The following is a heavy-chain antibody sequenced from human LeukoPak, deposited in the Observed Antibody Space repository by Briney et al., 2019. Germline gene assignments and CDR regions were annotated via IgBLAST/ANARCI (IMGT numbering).Heavy chain of an antibody. V-gene: IGHV3-30*04. CDR2: ISYDGSNK. CDR3: ARDLWVVPENGMDV. Sequence: GGSLRLSCAASGFAFSSYAMHWVRQAPGKGLEWVAVISYDGSNKYYADSVKGRFTISRDNSKNTLYLQMNSLRAEDTAVYYCARDLWVVPENGMDVWGQGTTVTVSS. D-gene: IGHD2-2*01. J-gene: IGHJ6*02. CDR1: GFAFSSYA.